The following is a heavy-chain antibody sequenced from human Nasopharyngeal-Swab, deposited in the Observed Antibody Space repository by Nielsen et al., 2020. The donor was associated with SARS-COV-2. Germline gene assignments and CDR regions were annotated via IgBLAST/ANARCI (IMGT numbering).Heavy chain of an antibody. CDR2: VNTDGSST. CDR3: ARGSFGSIDY. D-gene: IGHD3-10*01. CDR1: GFTFSGYW. Sequence: GGSLRLSCAASGFTFSGYWMHWVRQAPGKGLVWVSRVNTDGSSTSYADSVKGRFTISRDYAKSTLYLQMSSLRDEDAAVYYCARGSFGSIDYWGQGTLVTVSS. J-gene: IGHJ4*02. V-gene: IGHV3-74*01.